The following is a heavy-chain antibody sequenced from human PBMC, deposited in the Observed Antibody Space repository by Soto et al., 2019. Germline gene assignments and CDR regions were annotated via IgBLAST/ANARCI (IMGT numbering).Heavy chain of an antibody. J-gene: IGHJ3*02. V-gene: IGHV4-31*03. CDR2: IYYSGST. CDR1: GGSISSGGYY. D-gene: IGHD3-22*01. Sequence: SETLSLTCTVSGGSISSGGYYWSWIRQHPGKGLEWIGYIYYSGSTYYNPSLKSRVTISVDTSKNQFSLKLSSVTAADTAVYYCASIPSYYDSSGYQITDDAFDIWGQGTMVTVSS. CDR3: ASIPSYYDSSGYQITDDAFDI.